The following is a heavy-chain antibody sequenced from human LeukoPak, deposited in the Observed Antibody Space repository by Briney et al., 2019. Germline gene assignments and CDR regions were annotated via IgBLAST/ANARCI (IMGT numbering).Heavy chain of an antibody. J-gene: IGHJ4*02. Sequence: GGSLRLSCAASGFTVSSNYMSWVRQAPGKGLEWVSVIYSGGSTYYADSVKGRFTISRDNAKNSLYLQMSSLRAEDTAVYYCARDHGDSLWSGYLDWGQGTLVTVSS. V-gene: IGHV3-53*01. D-gene: IGHD3-3*01. CDR2: IYSGGST. CDR1: GFTVSSNY. CDR3: ARDHGDSLWSGYLD.